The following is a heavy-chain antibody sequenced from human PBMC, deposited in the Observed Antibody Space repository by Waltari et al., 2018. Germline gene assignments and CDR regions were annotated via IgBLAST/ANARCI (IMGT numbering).Heavy chain of an antibody. V-gene: IGHV4-34*01. D-gene: IGHD6-13*01. CDR3: ARGRLGIKSSRGVSV. Sequence: QVQLQQWGAGLLKPSETLSLTCAVYGGSFSGYYWSWIRQPPGKGLEWIGEINHSGSTNYNPSLKSRVTISVDTSKNQFSLKLSSLTAADTAVYYCARGRLGIKSSRGVSVWGQGTMVTVSS. CDR1: GGSFSGYY. CDR2: INHSGST. J-gene: IGHJ3*01.